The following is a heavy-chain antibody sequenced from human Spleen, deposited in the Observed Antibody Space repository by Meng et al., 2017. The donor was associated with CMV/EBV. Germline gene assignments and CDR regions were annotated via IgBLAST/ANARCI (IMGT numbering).Heavy chain of an antibody. V-gene: IGHV3-74*01. CDR1: GFTFSSFW. CDR2: INSDGSST. D-gene: IGHD6-6*01. CDR3: AKENLVG. Sequence: SLRLSCAASGFTFSSFWMHWVRQVPGKGLTWVSRINSDGSSTNYADSVKGRFTISRDNAKNTLYLQMNGMRAEDTAIYYCAKENLVGWGQGTLVTVSS. J-gene: IGHJ4*02.